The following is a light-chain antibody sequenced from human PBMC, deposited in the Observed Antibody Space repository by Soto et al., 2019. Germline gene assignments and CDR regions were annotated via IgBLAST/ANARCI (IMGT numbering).Light chain of an antibody. CDR2: GAS. CDR1: QSVSYH. J-gene: IGKJ2*01. Sequence: EIVLTQSPATLSLSPGERATLSCRASQSVSYHLAWYQQKPGQAPRLLIYGASNRATGIPARFSGSGSGTDFTLTISSIDPEDYAVYYCQQRTKGANTFGQWTKLEIK. V-gene: IGKV3-11*01. CDR3: QQRTKGANT.